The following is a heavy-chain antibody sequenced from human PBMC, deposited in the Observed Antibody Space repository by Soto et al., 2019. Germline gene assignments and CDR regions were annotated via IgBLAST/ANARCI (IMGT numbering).Heavy chain of an antibody. CDR1: GYTFTSYA. V-gene: IGHV1-3*01. Sequence: GASVKVSCKASGYTFTSYAMHWVRQAPGQRLEWMGWINAGNGNTKYSQKFQGRVTITRDTSASTAYMELSSLRSEDTAVYYCARTQRIMITFGALGYWGQGTLVTVSS. CDR2: INAGNGNT. J-gene: IGHJ4*02. CDR3: ARTQRIMITFGALGY. D-gene: IGHD3-16*01.